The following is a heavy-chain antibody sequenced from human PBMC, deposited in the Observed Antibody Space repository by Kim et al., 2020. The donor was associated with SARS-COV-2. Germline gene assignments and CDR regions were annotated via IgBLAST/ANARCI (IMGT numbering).Heavy chain of an antibody. Sequence: GGSLRLSCAASGFTFSSYAMHWVRQAPGKGLEWVAVISYDGSNKYYADSVKGRFTISRDNSKNTLYLQMNSLRAEDTAVYYCARGDVDIVATIDYWGQGT. CDR3: ARGDVDIVATIDY. CDR1: GFTFSSYA. V-gene: IGHV3-30*04. D-gene: IGHD5-12*01. J-gene: IGHJ4*02. CDR2: ISYDGSNK.